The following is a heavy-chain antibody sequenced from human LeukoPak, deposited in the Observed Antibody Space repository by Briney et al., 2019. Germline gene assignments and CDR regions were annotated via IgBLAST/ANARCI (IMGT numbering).Heavy chain of an antibody. D-gene: IGHD5-24*01. V-gene: IGHV3-7*04. Sequence: GGSLRLSCAASGFTFSNYWMSWVRQAPGKGLEWVANIKQDGSEKYYVDSVKGRFTVSRDNSKNSLYLQMSSLRAEDTAVYYCARGRYNPRFDYWGQGTLVTVSS. J-gene: IGHJ4*02. CDR2: IKQDGSEK. CDR1: GFTFSNYW. CDR3: ARGRYNPRFDY.